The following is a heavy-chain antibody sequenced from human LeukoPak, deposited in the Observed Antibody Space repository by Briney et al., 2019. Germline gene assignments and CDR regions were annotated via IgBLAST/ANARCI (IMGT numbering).Heavy chain of an antibody. CDR2: ISWNSFTM. CDR1: GFTFDDYA. V-gene: IGHV3-9*01. D-gene: IGHD3-16*02. CDR3: ARVLRFGDLSLYRGFDY. J-gene: IGHJ4*02. Sequence: GGSLRLSCAASGFTFDDYAMHWVRQVPGKGLEWVSGISWNSFTMDYADSVKGRFTISRDNSKNTLYLQMNSLRAEDTAVYYCARVLRFGDLSLYRGFDYWGQGTQVTVSS.